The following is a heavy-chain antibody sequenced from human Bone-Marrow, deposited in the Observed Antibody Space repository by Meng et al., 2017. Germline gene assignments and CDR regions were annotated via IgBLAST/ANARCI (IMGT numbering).Heavy chain of an antibody. Sequence: GGSLRLSCAASGFTLSDYWMSWVRQAPGKGLEWVANINEDGTEKYYVDSVKGRFTISRDNSKNTLYLQMNSLRAEDTAVYYCARGPTVNDLDYWGQGTLVTVSS. CDR3: ARGPTVNDLDY. V-gene: IGHV3-7*01. CDR1: GFTLSDYW. D-gene: IGHD4-17*01. CDR2: INEDGTEK. J-gene: IGHJ4*02.